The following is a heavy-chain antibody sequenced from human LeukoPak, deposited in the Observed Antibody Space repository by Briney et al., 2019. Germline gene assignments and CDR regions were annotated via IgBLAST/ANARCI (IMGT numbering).Heavy chain of an antibody. J-gene: IGHJ4*02. D-gene: IGHD1-26*01. Sequence: GESLQISCKGSGYIFTSYWISWVRQMPGKGLEWMGRIDPSDSYTNYSPSFQGHVTISADKSISTAYLQWSSLKASDTAMYYCARHAPGATDYWGQGTLVTVSS. CDR1: GYIFTSYW. CDR3: ARHAPGATDY. V-gene: IGHV5-10-1*01. CDR2: IDPSDSYT.